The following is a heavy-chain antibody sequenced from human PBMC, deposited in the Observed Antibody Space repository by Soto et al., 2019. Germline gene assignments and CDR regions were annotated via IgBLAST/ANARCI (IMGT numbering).Heavy chain of an antibody. CDR3: ARASAGTSDY. J-gene: IGHJ4*02. Sequence: GGSLRLSCAASGFTFSSYSMNWVRQAPGKGLEWVSSITSSSSYIYYADSVKGRFTISRDNAKNSLFLQMNSLRAEDTAVYYCARASAGTSDYWGQGTLVTVSS. V-gene: IGHV3-21*01. D-gene: IGHD1-1*01. CDR1: GFTFSSYS. CDR2: ITSSSSYI.